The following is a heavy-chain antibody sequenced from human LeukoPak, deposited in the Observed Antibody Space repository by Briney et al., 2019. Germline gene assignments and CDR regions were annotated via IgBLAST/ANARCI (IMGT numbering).Heavy chain of an antibody. D-gene: IGHD3-3*02. Sequence: GGSLRLSCAASGFIFSSYSMNWVRQAPGEGLEWISYISSSSSTIYYADSVKGRFTISRDNAKNSLYLQMNSLRAEDTAVYYCARLANSIDYWGQGTLVTVSS. V-gene: IGHV3-48*01. J-gene: IGHJ4*02. CDR3: ARLANSIDY. CDR2: ISSSSSTI. CDR1: GFIFSSYS.